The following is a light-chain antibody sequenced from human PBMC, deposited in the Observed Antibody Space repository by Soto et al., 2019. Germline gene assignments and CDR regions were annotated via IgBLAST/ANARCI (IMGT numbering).Light chain of an antibody. CDR1: QRISTY. Sequence: DIQMPQSPSTLSESVGDRVTITCRSSQRISTYLNWYRQKPGKAPEIIIYAASSLPTGVPPRFSGSGSGTDFTLTITGLQPEDFATYYCQQNYSIPITLGQGTRLEIK. CDR3: QQNYSIPIT. J-gene: IGKJ5*01. CDR2: AAS. V-gene: IGKV1-39*01.